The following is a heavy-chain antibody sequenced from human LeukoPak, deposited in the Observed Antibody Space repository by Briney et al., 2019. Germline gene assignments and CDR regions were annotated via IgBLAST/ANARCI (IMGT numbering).Heavy chain of an antibody. Sequence: GGSLRLSCAASGFTFSSYSMNWVRQAPGKGLEWVSSISSSSSYIYYADSVKGRFTISRDNAKNSLYPQMNSLRAEDTAVYYCATLPPTMVRGVTYFDYWGQGTLVTVSS. D-gene: IGHD3-10*01. CDR2: ISSSSSYI. CDR3: ATLPPTMVRGVTYFDY. CDR1: GFTFSSYS. V-gene: IGHV3-21*01. J-gene: IGHJ4*02.